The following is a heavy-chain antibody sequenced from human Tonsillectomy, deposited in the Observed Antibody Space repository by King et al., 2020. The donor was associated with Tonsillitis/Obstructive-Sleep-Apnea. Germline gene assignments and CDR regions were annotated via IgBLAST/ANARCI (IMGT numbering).Heavy chain of an antibody. J-gene: IGHJ6*02. V-gene: IGHV3-33*01. Sequence: QLVQSGGGVVQPGRSLRLSCAASGFTFSSYGMHWVRQAPGKGLEWVAVIWYDGSNKYYADSVKGRFTISRDNSKTTLYLQMNSLRADDTAVYYCAREGSGTYYPYYYYGMDVWGQGTTVTVSS. CDR2: IWYDGSNK. CDR1: GFTFSSYG. D-gene: IGHD1-26*01. CDR3: AREGSGTYYPYYYYGMDV.